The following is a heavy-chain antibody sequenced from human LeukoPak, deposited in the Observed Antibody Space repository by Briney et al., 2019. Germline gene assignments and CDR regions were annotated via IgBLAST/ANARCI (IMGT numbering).Heavy chain of an antibody. V-gene: IGHV3-23*01. J-gene: IGHJ4*02. Sequence: GGSLRLSCAASGFTFSSYAMSWVRQAPGKGVEWVSAISGSGGSTYYADCVKGRFTSSRDNSKNTLYLQMNSLRAEDTAVYYCAKDRESCYGYADYWGQGTLVTVSS. D-gene: IGHD5-18*01. CDR2: ISGSGGST. CDR1: GFTFSSYA. CDR3: AKDRESCYGYADY.